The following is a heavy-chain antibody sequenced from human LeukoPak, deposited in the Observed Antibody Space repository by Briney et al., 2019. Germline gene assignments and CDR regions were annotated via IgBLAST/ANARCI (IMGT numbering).Heavy chain of an antibody. V-gene: IGHV1-2*02. J-gene: IGHJ5*02. Sequence: GASVKVSCKASGYTFTGYYMHCVRQAPGQGLEGMGWINPNSGGTNYAQKFQGRVTMTRDTSISTAYMELSRLRSDDTAVYYCARDNSSSWFRWFDPWGQGTLVTVSS. CDR2: INPNSGGT. CDR1: GYTFTGYY. CDR3: ARDNSSSWFRWFDP. D-gene: IGHD6-13*01.